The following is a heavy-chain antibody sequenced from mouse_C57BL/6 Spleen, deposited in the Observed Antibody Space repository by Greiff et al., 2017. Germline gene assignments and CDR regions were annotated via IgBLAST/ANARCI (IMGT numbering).Heavy chain of an antibody. V-gene: IGHV1-54*01. J-gene: IGHJ2*01. CDR1: GYAFTNYL. CDR3: ARWEAGALFDY. D-gene: IGHD3-2*02. CDR2: INPGGGGT. Sequence: VKLQQSGAELVRPGTSVKVSCKASGYAFTNYLIEWVKQRPGQGLEWIGVINPGGGGTNYNEKFKGKATLTADKSTSTAYMLLSIMTSEDSAVYFCARWEAGALFDYWGLGTTLTVSS.